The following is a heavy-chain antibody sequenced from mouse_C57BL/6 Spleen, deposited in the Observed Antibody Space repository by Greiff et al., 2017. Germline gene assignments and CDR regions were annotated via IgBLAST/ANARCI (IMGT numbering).Heavy chain of an antibody. CDR3: ARSGTEAMDY. CDR1: GYTFTSYW. V-gene: IGHV1-50*01. J-gene: IGHJ4*01. D-gene: IGHD4-1*01. CDR2: IDPSDSYT. Sequence: VQLQQPGAELVKPGASVKLSCKASGYTFTSYWMQWVKQRPGQGLEWIGEIDPSDSYTNYNQKFKGKATLTVDTSSSTAYMQLSSLTSEDSAVYYCARSGTEAMDYWGQGTSGTVSS.